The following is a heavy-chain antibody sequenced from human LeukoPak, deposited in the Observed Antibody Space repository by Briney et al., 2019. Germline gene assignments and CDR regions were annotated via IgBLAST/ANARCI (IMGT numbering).Heavy chain of an antibody. V-gene: IGHV3-53*01. CDR2: IYSGGST. Sequence: SGGSLRLSCAASGFTVSSNYMSWVRQAPGKGLEWVSVIYSGGSTYYADSVKGRFTISRDSSKNTLYLQMNSLRAEDTAVYYCAREHHYFYYMDVWGKGTTVTISS. J-gene: IGHJ6*03. CDR1: GFTVSSNY. CDR3: AREHHYFYYMDV.